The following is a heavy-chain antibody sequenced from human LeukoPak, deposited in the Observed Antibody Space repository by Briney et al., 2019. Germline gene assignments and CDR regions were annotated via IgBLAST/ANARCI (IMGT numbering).Heavy chain of an antibody. J-gene: IGHJ4*02. V-gene: IGHV3-21*01. D-gene: IGHD3-22*01. CDR1: GFTFSSYS. CDR3: ARVVTYYYDSSGPTFDY. Sequence: GGSLRLSCAASGFTFSSYSMNWVRQAPGKGLGWVSSISSSSSYIYYADSVKGRFTISRDNAKNSLYLQMNSLRAEDTAVYYCARVVTYYYDSSGPTFDYWGQGTLVTVSS. CDR2: ISSSSSYI.